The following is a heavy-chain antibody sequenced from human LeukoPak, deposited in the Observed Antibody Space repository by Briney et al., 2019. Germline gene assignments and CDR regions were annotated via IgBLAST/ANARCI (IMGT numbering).Heavy chain of an antibody. D-gene: IGHD6-6*01. CDR1: GYTFTSYA. Sequence: EASVTVSCKASGYTFTSYAMNWVRQAPGQGLEWMGWINTNTGNPTYAQGFTGRFVFSLDTSVSTAYLQISSLKAEDTAVYYCARDPEYSSSSAVDYWGQGTLVTVSS. CDR2: INTNTGNP. J-gene: IGHJ4*02. CDR3: ARDPEYSSSSAVDY. V-gene: IGHV7-4-1*02.